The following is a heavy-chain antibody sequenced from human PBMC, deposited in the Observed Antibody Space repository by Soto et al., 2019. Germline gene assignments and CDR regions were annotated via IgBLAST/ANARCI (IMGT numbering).Heavy chain of an antibody. V-gene: IGHV1-69*13. D-gene: IGHD6-13*01. CDR1: GGTFSSYA. CDR3: ASAIAAAGNNWFDP. Sequence: SVKVSCKASGGTFSSYAISWVRQAPGQGLEWMGGIIPIFGTANYAQKFQGRVTITADESTSTAYMELSSLRSEDTAVYYCASAIAAAGNNWFDPWGHGTLVTVSS. J-gene: IGHJ5*02. CDR2: IIPIFGTA.